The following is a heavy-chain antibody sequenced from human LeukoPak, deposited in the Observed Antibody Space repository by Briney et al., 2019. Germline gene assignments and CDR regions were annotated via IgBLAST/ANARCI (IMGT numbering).Heavy chain of an antibody. J-gene: IGHJ5*02. Sequence: GGSLRLSCAASGFTFTDYYMSWVRQAPGKGLEWVSAISGSGGSTSYADSVKGRFTISRDNAKNTLYLQMNSLRAEETAVYYCARDRRRYSSSPLGFDPWGQGTLVTVSS. D-gene: IGHD6-6*01. V-gene: IGHV3-23*01. CDR2: ISGSGGST. CDR1: GFTFTDYY. CDR3: ARDRRRYSSSPLGFDP.